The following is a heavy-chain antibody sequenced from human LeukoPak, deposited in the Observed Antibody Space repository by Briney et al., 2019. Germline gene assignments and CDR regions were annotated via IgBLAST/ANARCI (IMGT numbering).Heavy chain of an antibody. D-gene: IGHD3-10*01. Sequence: SETLSLTCTVSGGSISSGDYYWSWIRQPPGKGLEWIGYIYYSGSTYYNPSLKSRVTISVDTSKNQFSLKLSSVTAADTAVYYCARLNENSMVRGVPQFYYFDYWGQGTLVTVSS. V-gene: IGHV4-30-4*08. CDR1: GGSISSGDYY. CDR2: IYYSGST. J-gene: IGHJ4*02. CDR3: ARLNENSMVRGVPQFYYFDY.